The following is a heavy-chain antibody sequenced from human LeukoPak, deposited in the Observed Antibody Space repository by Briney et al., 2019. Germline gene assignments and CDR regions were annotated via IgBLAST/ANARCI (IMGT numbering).Heavy chain of an antibody. V-gene: IGHV3-33*01. Sequence: GRSLRLSCAASGFTFSSYGMHWVRQAPGKGLEWVAVIWYDGSNKYYADSVKGRFTISRDNSKNTLYLQMNSLRAEDTAVYYCARAGVKVATIGPYYYYGMDVCGQGTTVTVSS. CDR1: GFTFSSYG. CDR2: IWYDGSNK. CDR3: ARAGVKVATIGPYYYYGMDV. D-gene: IGHD5-12*01. J-gene: IGHJ6*02.